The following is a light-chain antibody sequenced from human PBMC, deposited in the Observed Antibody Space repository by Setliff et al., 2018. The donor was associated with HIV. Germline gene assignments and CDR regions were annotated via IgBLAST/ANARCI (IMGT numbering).Light chain of an antibody. Sequence: SVLTQPASVSGSPGQSITISCTGTSSDVGGYNYDSWYQQHPGKAPKLMIYDVSNRPSGVSNRFSGSKSGNTASLTISGLQAEDEADYYCSSYTSSSALVVFGTGTKVTVL. J-gene: IGLJ1*01. CDR3: SSYTSSSALVV. CDR2: DVS. CDR1: SSDVGGYNY. V-gene: IGLV2-14*03.